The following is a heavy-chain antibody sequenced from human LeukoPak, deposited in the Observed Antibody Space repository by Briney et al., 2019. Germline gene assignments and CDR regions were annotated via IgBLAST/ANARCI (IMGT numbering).Heavy chain of an antibody. Sequence: ASVKVSCKASGYTFTSYGISWVRQAPGQGLEWMGWISAYNGNTNYAQKLQGRVTMTTDTSTSTAYMELRSLRSDDTAVYYWSRDRRNYGSGSYLSFDPWGQGTLVTVSS. V-gene: IGHV1-18*01. CDR2: ISAYNGNT. D-gene: IGHD3-10*01. CDR1: GYTFTSYG. CDR3: SRDRRNYGSGSYLSFDP. J-gene: IGHJ5*02.